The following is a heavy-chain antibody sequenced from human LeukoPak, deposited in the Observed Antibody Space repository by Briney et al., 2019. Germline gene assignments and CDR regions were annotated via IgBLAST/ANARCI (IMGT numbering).Heavy chain of an antibody. D-gene: IGHD2-15*01. Sequence: GGPLRLSCTASGFTFDDYAMSWVRQAPGKGLEWVSFIRSKAYGGTTEYAASVKGRFTISRDDSKSIAYLQMNSLKTEDTAVYYCTRDMGYCSGGSCSDFDYWGHGTLVTVSS. J-gene: IGHJ4*01. CDR1: GFTFDDYA. CDR3: TRDMGYCSGGSCSDFDY. CDR2: IRSKAYGGTT. V-gene: IGHV3-49*04.